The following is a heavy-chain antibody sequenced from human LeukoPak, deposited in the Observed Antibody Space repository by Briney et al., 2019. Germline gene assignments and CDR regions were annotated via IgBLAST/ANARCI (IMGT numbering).Heavy chain of an antibody. D-gene: IGHD3-3*01. V-gene: IGHV1-3*03. CDR3: ARSRPMSGFDY. CDR2: INVGNGNT. Sequence: ASVKVSCKASGYTFTNYAIHWVRQAPGQGLEWMGWINVGNGNTKYSQEFQDRVTITRDTSATTAYMELSSLRSEDMAVYYCARSRPMSGFDYWAREPWSPSPQ. J-gene: IGHJ4*02. CDR1: GYTFTNYA.